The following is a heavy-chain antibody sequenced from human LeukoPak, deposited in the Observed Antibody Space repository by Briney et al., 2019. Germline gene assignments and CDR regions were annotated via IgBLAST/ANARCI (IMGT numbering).Heavy chain of an antibody. V-gene: IGHV3-74*01. CDR2: INSDGSST. CDR3: TRDRGGADDFWSGYYTGYFDY. CDR1: GFTFSSYW. J-gene: IGHJ4*02. D-gene: IGHD3-3*01. Sequence: PGGSLRLSCAASGFTFSSYWMHWVRQAPGKGLVWVSRINSDGSSTSYADSVKGRFTISRDNAKNSLYLQMNSLRAEDTAVYYCTRDRGGADDFWSGYYTGYFDYWGQGTLVTVSS.